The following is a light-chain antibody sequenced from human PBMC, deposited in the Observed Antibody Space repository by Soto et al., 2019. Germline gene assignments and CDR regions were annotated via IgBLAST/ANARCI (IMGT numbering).Light chain of an antibody. J-gene: IGLJ1*01. Sequence: QSALTQPASVSGSPGQSTTISCTGAGSDVGGYNYVSWYQQHPGKAPKLIIYDVSNRPSGVSDRFSGSKSGNTASLTISGLQTEDEADYLCSSCATSSTLHVFVTGTKVTVL. CDR3: SSCATSSTLHV. V-gene: IGLV2-14*03. CDR1: GSDVGGYNY. CDR2: DVS.